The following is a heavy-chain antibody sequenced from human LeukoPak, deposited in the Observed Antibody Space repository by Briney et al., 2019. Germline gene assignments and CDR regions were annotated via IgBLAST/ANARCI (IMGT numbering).Heavy chain of an antibody. CDR1: GGSVSTYY. D-gene: IGHD2-15*01. CDR3: ARHSRDFYCSGGSCYSYYFDY. J-gene: IGHJ4*02. CDR2: IYYSEST. Sequence: SETLSLTCTVSGGSVSTYYWTWIRQPPGKGLEWIAYIYYSESTKYNPSLKSRVTISVDTSKNQFSLRLNSVTAADTAVYYCARHSRDFYCSGGSCYSYYFDYWGQGTLVTVSS. V-gene: IGHV4-59*08.